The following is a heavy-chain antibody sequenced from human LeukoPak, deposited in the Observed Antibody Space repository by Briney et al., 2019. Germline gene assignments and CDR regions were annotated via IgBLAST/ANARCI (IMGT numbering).Heavy chain of an antibody. D-gene: IGHD5-18*01. J-gene: IGHJ3*02. CDR1: GGSISSGGYS. Sequence: PSQTLSLTCAVSGGSISSGGYSWSWIRQPPGKGLEWIGYIYHSGSTYYNPSLKSRVTISVDRSKNRFSLKLSSVTAADTAVYYCARSYGYSYGLGAFDIWGQGTMVTVSS. V-gene: IGHV4-30-2*01. CDR2: IYHSGST. CDR3: ARSYGYSYGLGAFDI.